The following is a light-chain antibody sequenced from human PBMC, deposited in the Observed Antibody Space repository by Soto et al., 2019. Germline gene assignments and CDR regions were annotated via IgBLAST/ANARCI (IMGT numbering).Light chain of an antibody. J-gene: IGKJ2*01. CDR2: WAS. CDR1: QRVLSSSNNKNY. V-gene: IGKV4-1*01. Sequence: DIVMTQSPDSLAVSLGERATINCKSSQRVLSSSNNKNYLAWYQQKPGQPPKLLIYWASTRESGVPDRFSGSGSGTDFTLTSSSLQAEDVAVYYCQQYYSTPYTFGQGTKLEIK. CDR3: QQYYSTPYT.